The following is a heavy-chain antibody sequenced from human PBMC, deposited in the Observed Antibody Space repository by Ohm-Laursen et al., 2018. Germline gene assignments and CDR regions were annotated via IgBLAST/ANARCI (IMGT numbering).Heavy chain of an antibody. CDR3: ARGYCSGGSCHAIDY. V-gene: IGHV4-59*01. CDR1: GGSISSYY. J-gene: IGHJ4*02. CDR2: IYYSGST. Sequence: GTLSLTCSVSGGSISSYYWSWIRQPAGKGLEWIGYIYYSGSTNYSPSLKSRVSISVDMSKNQFSLKLSSVTAADTAVYYCARGYCSGGSCHAIDYWGQGTLVTVSS. D-gene: IGHD2-15*01.